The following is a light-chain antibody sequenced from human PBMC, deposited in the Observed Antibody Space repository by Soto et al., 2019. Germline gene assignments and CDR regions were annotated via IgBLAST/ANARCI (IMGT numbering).Light chain of an antibody. CDR2: GAS. CDR3: QQYGSPLT. J-gene: IGKJ4*01. CDR1: QSVSSSY. Sequence: EIVLTLSPGTLSLSPGERATLSCRASQSVSSSYLASYQQKPGQAPRLLIYGASSRATGIPDRFSGSGSGTDFTLTISRLEPEDFAVYYCQQYGSPLTFGGGTKVEIK. V-gene: IGKV3-20*01.